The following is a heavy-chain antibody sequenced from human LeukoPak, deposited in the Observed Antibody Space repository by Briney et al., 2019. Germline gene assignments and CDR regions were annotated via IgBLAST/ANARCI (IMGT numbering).Heavy chain of an antibody. J-gene: IGHJ4*02. CDR2: ISWNSGSI. CDR1: GFTFDDYA. CDR3: AKAEDCSGGSCYNGFDY. V-gene: IGHV3-9*01. D-gene: IGHD2-15*01. Sequence: PGRSLRLSCAASGFTFDDYAMHWVRQAPGKGLEWVSGISWNSGSIGYADSVKGRFTISRDNAKNSLYLQMNSLRAEDTALYYCAKAEDCSGGSCYNGFDYWGQGTLVTVSS.